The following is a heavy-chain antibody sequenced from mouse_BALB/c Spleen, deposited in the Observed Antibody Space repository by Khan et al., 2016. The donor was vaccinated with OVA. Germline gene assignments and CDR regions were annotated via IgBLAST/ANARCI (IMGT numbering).Heavy chain of an antibody. V-gene: IGHV1-7*01. J-gene: IGHJ2*01. Sequence: QVQLQQSGAELAKPGASVKMSCKASGYTFTSYWMHWVKQRPGQGLEWIGYINPSTGYTEYNQKFKDKATLTADKSSSTAYMQLSSLTSEDSAVYYCARKTTATSFYFDYWGQGTTLTVSS. CDR1: GYTFTSYW. CDR2: INPSTGYT. CDR3: ARKTTATSFYFDY. D-gene: IGHD1-2*01.